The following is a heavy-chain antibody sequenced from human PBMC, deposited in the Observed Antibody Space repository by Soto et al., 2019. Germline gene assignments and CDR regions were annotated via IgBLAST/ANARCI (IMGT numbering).Heavy chain of an antibody. V-gene: IGHV1-69*13. CDR2: IIPIFGTA. CDR1: GGTFSSYA. Sequence: SVEVSCKASGGTFSSYAISWVRQAPGQGLEWMGGIIPIFGTANYAQKFQGRVTITADESTSTAYMELSSLRSEDTAVYYCATAPALVDSSGYYRRPRDAFDIWGQGTMVTVSS. CDR3: ATAPALVDSSGYYRRPRDAFDI. J-gene: IGHJ3*02. D-gene: IGHD3-22*01.